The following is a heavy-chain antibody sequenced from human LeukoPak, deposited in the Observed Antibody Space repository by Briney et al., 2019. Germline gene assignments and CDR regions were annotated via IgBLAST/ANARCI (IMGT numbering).Heavy chain of an antibody. CDR2: IYYSGNT. CDR3: ARSKSLAPGDYYYYMDV. J-gene: IGHJ6*03. CDR1: GVSISSSNSY. Sequence: SETLSLTCTVSGVSISSSNSYWGWIRQPPGKGLEWIGSIYYSGNTYYNASLKSQVSISIDTSKNQFSLKLSSVTAADTAVYYCARSKSLAPGDYYYYMDVWGKGTTVTISS. D-gene: IGHD3-10*01. V-gene: IGHV4-39*01.